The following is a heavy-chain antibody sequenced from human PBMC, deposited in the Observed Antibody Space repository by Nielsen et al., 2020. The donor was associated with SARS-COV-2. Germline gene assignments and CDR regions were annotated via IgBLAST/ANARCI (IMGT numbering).Heavy chain of an antibody. CDR3: ARSYSSSWYDY. J-gene: IGHJ4*02. CDR2: ISWNSGSI. V-gene: IGHV3-9*01. Sequence: SLKISCAASGFTFDDYAMHWVRQAPGKGLEWVSGISWNSGSIGYADSVKGRFTISRDNAKNSLYLQMNSLRSEDTAVYYCARSYSSSWYDYWGQGTLVTVSS. CDR1: GFTFDDYA. D-gene: IGHD6-13*01.